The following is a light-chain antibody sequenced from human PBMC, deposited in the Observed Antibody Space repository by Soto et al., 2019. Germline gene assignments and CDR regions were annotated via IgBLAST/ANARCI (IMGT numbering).Light chain of an antibody. CDR1: QSIFSNY. CDR2: GAS. CDR3: QQYGTSPRT. Sequence: EVMLTQSPGTLSLSPGERATLSCRASQSIFSNYLAWYQQKSGQAPRLLIYGASNRATGIPDRFSGSESGTDFTLTISRLEPEDFAVYYCQQYGTSPRTFGQGTKVEFK. V-gene: IGKV3-20*01. J-gene: IGKJ1*01.